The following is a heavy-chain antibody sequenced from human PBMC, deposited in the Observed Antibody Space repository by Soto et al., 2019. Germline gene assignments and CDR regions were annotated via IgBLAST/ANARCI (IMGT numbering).Heavy chain of an antibody. CDR2: IYHSGST. CDR3: ARVPGL. CDR1: VASISSGVYS. J-gene: IGHJ2*01. V-gene: IGHV4-30-2*01. Sequence: QLQLQESGSGLVKPSQTLALPCAVSVASISSGVYSWSWIRQPPGKDLEWIGYIYHSGSTYYNRSLKSRVTISVDRSKNQFSLKLSSVTAADTAVYSCARVPGLWGRGTLVTVSS.